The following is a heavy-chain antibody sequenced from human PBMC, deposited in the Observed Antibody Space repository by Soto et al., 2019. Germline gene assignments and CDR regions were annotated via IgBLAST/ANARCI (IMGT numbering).Heavy chain of an antibody. CDR2: IKPNSGGT. D-gene: IGHD1-26*01. V-gene: IGHV1-2*04. CDR1: GNTLTGYY. J-gene: IGHJ4*02. CDR3: ARDHDESYYFDY. Sequence: ASVTVSCKASGNTLTGYYMHWVSQDPGHGLEWMGWIKPNSGGTHYAQKFQGWVTMNRDTSISTAYMELSRLRSDDTAVDYCARDHDESYYFDYWGQG.